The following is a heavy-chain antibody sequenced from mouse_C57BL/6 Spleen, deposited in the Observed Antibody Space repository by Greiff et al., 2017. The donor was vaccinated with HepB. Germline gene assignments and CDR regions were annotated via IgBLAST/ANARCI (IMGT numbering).Heavy chain of an antibody. CDR3: ARGGQGITTREMDY. V-gene: IGHV5-6*01. CDR1: GFTFSSYG. Sequence: EVQLVESGGDLVKPGGSLKLSCAASGFTFSSYGMSWVRQTPDKRLEWVATISSGGSYTYYPDSVKGRFTISRDNAKNTLYLQMSSLKSEDTAMYYCARGGQGITTREMDYWGQGTSVTVSS. J-gene: IGHJ4*01. D-gene: IGHD1-1*01. CDR2: ISSGGSYT.